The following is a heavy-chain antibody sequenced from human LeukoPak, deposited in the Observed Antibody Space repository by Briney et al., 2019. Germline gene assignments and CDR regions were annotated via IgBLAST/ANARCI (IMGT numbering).Heavy chain of an antibody. V-gene: IGHV4-59*11. CDR3: ARDPTAVTKGFDI. D-gene: IGHD4-17*01. J-gene: IGHJ3*02. CDR2: ISYSESN. Sequence: PSETLSLTCTVSDDSFSIHYWTWIRQPPGKGLEWIGYISYSESNNYNPALKSRVTISVETSKTQFSLKMNSVTAADTAVYYCARDPTAVTKGFDIWGQGTLVTVSS. CDR1: DDSFSIHY.